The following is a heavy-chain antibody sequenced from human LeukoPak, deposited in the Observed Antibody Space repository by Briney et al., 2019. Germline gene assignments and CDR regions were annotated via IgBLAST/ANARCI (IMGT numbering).Heavy chain of an antibody. CDR3: ARVAYGNSATHFDY. J-gene: IGHJ4*02. CDR2: MNPNSGGA. V-gene: IGHV1-2*06. CDR1: ACTFTDYY. D-gene: IGHD4-23*01. Sequence: ASVKVSCKASACTFTDYYIHWVRQAPGQGLEWMGRMNPNSGGADYAPKFQGRVSMTRETSIKTAYVELTRLQSDDTAMYYCARVAYGNSATHFDYWGQGTLVTVSS.